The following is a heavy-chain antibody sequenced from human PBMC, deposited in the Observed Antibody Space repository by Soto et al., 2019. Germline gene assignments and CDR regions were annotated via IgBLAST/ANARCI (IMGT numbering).Heavy chain of an antibody. J-gene: IGHJ6*02. CDR2: ISAYNGNT. CDR3: ATYYDFWSGYYTAEYYYYGMDV. Sequence: ASVKVSCKASGYTFTSYGISWVRQAPGQGLEWMGWISAYNGNTNYAQKLQGRVTMTTDTSTSTAYMELRSLRSDDTAVYYCATYYDFWSGYYTAEYYYYGMDVWGQGTTVT. V-gene: IGHV1-18*01. CDR1: GYTFTSYG. D-gene: IGHD3-3*01.